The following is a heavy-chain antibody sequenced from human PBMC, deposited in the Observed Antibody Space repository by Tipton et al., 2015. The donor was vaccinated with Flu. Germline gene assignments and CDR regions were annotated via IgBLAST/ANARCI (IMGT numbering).Heavy chain of an antibody. V-gene: IGHV1-18*01. J-gene: IGHJ5*02. D-gene: IGHD1-26*01. Sequence: QLVQSGAEVKKPGASVKVSCKASGYTFTNYGITWVRQAPGQGLEWMGWISAYNGKKNYAQKVQGRVTMTTDISTSTAYMELRSLTSDDTAVYYCARDRRSGSYPGEWFDPWAQGTLVTVSS. CDR1: GYTFTNYG. CDR3: ARDRRSGSYPGEWFDP. CDR2: ISAYNGKK.